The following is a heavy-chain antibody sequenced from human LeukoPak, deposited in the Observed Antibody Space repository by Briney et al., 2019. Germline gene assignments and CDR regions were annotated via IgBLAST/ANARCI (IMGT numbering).Heavy chain of an antibody. CDR3: AARGTLWYFDL. D-gene: IGHD1-14*01. J-gene: IGHJ2*01. V-gene: IGHV3-30*03. CDR1: GFTFSSYG. Sequence: GGSLRLSCAASGFTFSSYGMHWVRQAPGKGLEWVAVISYDGSNKYYADSVKGRFTISRDNAKNSLYLQMNSLRAEDTAVYYCAARGTLWYFDLWGRGTLVTVSS. CDR2: ISYDGSNK.